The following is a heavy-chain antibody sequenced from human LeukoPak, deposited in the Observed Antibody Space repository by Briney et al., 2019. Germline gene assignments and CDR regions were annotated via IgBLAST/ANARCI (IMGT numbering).Heavy chain of an antibody. V-gene: IGHV3-66*02. CDR3: ARDFPAKKDYYDSPGGFDY. Sequence: PGGSLRLSCAASGFTVSSNYMSWVRQAPGKGLEWVSVIYSGGSTYYADSVKGRFTISRDNSKNTLYLQMNSLRAEDTAVYYCARDFPAKKDYYDSPGGFDYWGQGTLVTVSS. CDR2: IYSGGST. CDR1: GFTVSSNY. J-gene: IGHJ4*02. D-gene: IGHD3-22*01.